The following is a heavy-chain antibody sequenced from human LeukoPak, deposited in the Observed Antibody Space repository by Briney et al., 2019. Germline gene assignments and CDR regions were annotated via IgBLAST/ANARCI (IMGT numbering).Heavy chain of an antibody. J-gene: IGHJ4*02. D-gene: IGHD2-15*01. CDR3: ARDRGPREGKYCSGGSCYIDY. CDR2: INHSGST. V-gene: IGHV4-34*01. CDR1: GGSFSGYY. Sequence: SETLSLTCAVYGGSFSGYYWSWIRQPPGKGLEWIGEINHSGSTNYNPSLKSRVTISVDTSKNQFSLKLSSVTAADTAVYYCARDRGPREGKYCSGGSCYIDYWGQGTLVTVSS.